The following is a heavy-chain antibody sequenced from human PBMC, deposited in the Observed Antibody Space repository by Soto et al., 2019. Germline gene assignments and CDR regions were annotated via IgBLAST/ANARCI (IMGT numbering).Heavy chain of an antibody. J-gene: IGHJ6*03. CDR3: TITGTTGYYYYYMDV. D-gene: IGHD1-7*01. V-gene: IGHV3-73*01. Sequence: PGGSLRLSCAASGFTFSGSAMHWVRQASGKGLEWVGRIRSKANSYATAYAASVKGRFTISRDDSKNTAYLQMNSLKTEDTAVYYCTITGTTGYYYYYMDVWGKGTTVTRLL. CDR1: GFTFSGSA. CDR2: IRSKANSYAT.